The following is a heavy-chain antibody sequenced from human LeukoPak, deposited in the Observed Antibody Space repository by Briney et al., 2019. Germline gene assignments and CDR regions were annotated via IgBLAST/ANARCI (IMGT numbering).Heavy chain of an antibody. CDR2: INIGNGNT. D-gene: IGHD2-21*01. V-gene: IGHV1-3*04. CDR1: GYTFTTYA. J-gene: IGHJ4*02. Sequence: ASVKVSCKASGYTFTTYAMSWVRQAPGQRLEWMGWINIGNGNTKYSQNFQGRITITRDTSATTAYMDLSSLRSEDTAVYYCARRLGRSFDYWGQGTLVTVSS. CDR3: ARRLGRSFDY.